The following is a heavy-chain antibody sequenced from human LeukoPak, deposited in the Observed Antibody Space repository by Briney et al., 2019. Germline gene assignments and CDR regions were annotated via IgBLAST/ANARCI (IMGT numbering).Heavy chain of an antibody. Sequence: ASVKVSCKASGYMFSDYYLHWVRQAPGQGLEWMGWINPNSGGTKYAQKFQGRVTMTRDTSISTAYMELSRLRSDDTAVYYCAREVVDGSGKSITSDCFDPWGQGSLVTVSS. CDR2: INPNSGGT. V-gene: IGHV1-2*02. D-gene: IGHD3-10*01. J-gene: IGHJ5*02. CDR3: AREVVDGSGKSITSDCFDP. CDR1: GYMFSDYY.